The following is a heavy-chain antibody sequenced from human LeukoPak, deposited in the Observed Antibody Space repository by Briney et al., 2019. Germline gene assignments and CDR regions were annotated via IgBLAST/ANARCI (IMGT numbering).Heavy chain of an antibody. D-gene: IGHD3-16*02. Sequence: SQTLSLTCTVSGGSISSGSYYWSWIRQPAGKGLEWIGRIYTSGSTNYNPSLKSRVTISVDTSKNQFSLKLSSATAADTAVYYCARGRFTISSGYYMDVWGKGTTVTVSS. CDR3: ARGRFTISSGYYMDV. CDR2: IYTSGST. V-gene: IGHV4-61*02. CDR1: GGSISSGSYY. J-gene: IGHJ6*03.